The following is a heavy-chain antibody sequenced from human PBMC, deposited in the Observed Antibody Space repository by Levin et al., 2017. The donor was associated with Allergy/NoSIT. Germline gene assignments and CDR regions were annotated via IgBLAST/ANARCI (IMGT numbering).Heavy chain of an antibody. CDR3: AKDMSEGSGSPYYYYGMDV. CDR2: ISWNSGSI. Sequence: GGSLRLSCAASGFTFDDYAMHWVRQAPGKGLEWVSGISWNSGSIGYADSVKGRFTISRDNAKNSLYLQMNSLRAEDTALYYCAKDMSEGSGSPYYYYGMDVWGQGTTVTVSS. J-gene: IGHJ6*02. D-gene: IGHD6-19*01. V-gene: IGHV3-9*01. CDR1: GFTFDDYA.